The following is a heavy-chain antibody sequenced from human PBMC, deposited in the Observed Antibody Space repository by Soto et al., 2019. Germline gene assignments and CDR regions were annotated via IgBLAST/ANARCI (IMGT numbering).Heavy chain of an antibody. CDR2: IYYSGST. Sequence: SETLSLTCTVSGGSISSGGYYWSWIRQHPGKGLEWIGYIYYSGSTYYDPSLKSRVTISVDTSKNQFSLKLSSVTAADTAVYYCARGGAAAGTFQHWGQGTLVTVSS. D-gene: IGHD6-13*01. CDR1: GGSISSGGYY. CDR3: ARGGAAAGTFQH. J-gene: IGHJ1*01. V-gene: IGHV4-31*03.